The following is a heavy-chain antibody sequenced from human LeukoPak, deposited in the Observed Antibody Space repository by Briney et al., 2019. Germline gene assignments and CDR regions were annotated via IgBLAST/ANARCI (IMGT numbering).Heavy chain of an antibody. Sequence: GGSLRLSCSASGFTFNSYAMHWVRQAPGKGLEPVSAISSDGGDTCYADSVKGRFTISRDNSRNTLYLQMNSLRGEDTAAYYCAREGSGDMGYYYYGMDVWGQGTTVTVTS. J-gene: IGHJ6*02. CDR1: GFTFNSYA. V-gene: IGHV3-64*04. D-gene: IGHD3-10*01. CDR2: ISSDGGDT. CDR3: AREGSGDMGYYYYGMDV.